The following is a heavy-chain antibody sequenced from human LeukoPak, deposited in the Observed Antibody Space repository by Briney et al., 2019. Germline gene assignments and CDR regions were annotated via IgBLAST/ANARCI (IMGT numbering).Heavy chain of an antibody. Sequence: PSETLSLTCTVSNGSISTYYWSWIRQPPGKGLEWIGYIYYRGSTNYNPSLKSRVTVSVDTSKNQFSLKLSSVSAADTAMYYCARTLRGSGWTGNPFDVWGQGTMVTVSS. V-gene: IGHV4-59*01. CDR3: ARTLRGSGWTGNPFDV. CDR2: IYYRGST. D-gene: IGHD6-19*01. CDR1: NGSISTYY. J-gene: IGHJ3*01.